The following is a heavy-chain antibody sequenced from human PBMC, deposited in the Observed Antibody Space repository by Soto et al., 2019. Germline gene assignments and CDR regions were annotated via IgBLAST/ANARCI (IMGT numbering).Heavy chain of an antibody. Sequence: SETLSLTCTVSGGSISSYYWSWIRQPPGKGLEWIGYIYYSGSTNYNPSLKSRVTISVDTSKNQFSLKLSSVTAADTAVYYCATQTRRGWGHYWGQGTLVTVSS. CDR1: GGSISSYY. CDR3: ATQTRRGWGHY. J-gene: IGHJ4*02. V-gene: IGHV4-59*08. CDR2: IYYSGST. D-gene: IGHD6-19*01.